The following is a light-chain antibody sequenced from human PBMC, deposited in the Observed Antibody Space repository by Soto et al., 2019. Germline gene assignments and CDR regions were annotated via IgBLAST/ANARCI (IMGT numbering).Light chain of an antibody. Sequence: QSVLTQSPSASASLGASVKLTCTLSSGHSSYAIAWHQQQPEKGPRYLMKLNSDGSHSKGDGIPHRFSGSSSGAERYLTISSLQSEDEADYYCQTWGTGPWVFGGGTKVTVL. V-gene: IGLV4-69*01. CDR2: LNSDGSH. CDR3: QTWGTGPWV. CDR1: SGHSSYA. J-gene: IGLJ3*02.